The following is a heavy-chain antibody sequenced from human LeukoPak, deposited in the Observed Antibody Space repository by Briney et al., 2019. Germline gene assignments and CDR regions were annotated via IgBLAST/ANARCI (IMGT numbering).Heavy chain of an antibody. V-gene: IGHV4-39*01. CDR3: ARRRYNWNLGFDY. Sequence: PSETLSLTCTVSGGSISSSSYYWGWIRQPPGKGLEWIGSIYYSGSTYYNPSLKSRVTISVDTSENQFSLKLSSVTAADTAVYYCARRRYNWNLGFDYWGQGTLVTVSS. J-gene: IGHJ4*02. CDR2: IYYSGST. D-gene: IGHD1-7*01. CDR1: GGSISSSSYY.